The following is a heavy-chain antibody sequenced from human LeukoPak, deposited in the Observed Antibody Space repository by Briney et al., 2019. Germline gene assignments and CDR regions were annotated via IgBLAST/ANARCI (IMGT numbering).Heavy chain of an antibody. V-gene: IGHV4-59*01. D-gene: IGHD5-12*01. CDR2: IYHSGST. CDR1: GGSISTYY. CDR3: TRGGGYASPIGY. Sequence: SETLSLTCTLSGGSISTYYWSWIRQPPGKGLEWIGYIYHSGSTNYNPSLKSRVTISVDTSKNQFSLKLSSVTAADTAAYYCTRGGGYASPIGYWGQGALVTVSS. J-gene: IGHJ4*02.